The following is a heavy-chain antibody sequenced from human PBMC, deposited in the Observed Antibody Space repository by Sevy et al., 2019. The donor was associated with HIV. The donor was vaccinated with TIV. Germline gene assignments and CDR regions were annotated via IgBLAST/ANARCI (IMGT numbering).Heavy chain of an antibody. Sequence: GESLKISCAASGFTFSDHYMDWVRQAPGKGLEWVGRTRNKANSYTTEYAASVKGRFTISRDDSKNSLYLQMNSLKTEDTAVYYCARVKTGATPRPEYYFDYWGQGTLVTVSS. D-gene: IGHD1-26*01. CDR2: TRNKANSYTT. J-gene: IGHJ4*02. CDR1: GFTFSDHY. V-gene: IGHV3-72*01. CDR3: ARVKTGATPRPEYYFDY.